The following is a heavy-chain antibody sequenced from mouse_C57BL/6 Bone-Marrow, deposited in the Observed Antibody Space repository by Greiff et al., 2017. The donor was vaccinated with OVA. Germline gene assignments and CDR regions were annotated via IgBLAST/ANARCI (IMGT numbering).Heavy chain of an antibody. CDR2: ISSGGSYT. Sequence: DVKLVESGGDLVKPGGSLKLSCAASGFTFSSYGMSWVRQTPDKRLEWVATISSGGSYTYYPDSVKGRFTISRDNAKNTLYLQMSSLKSEDTAMYYCASLITTVVAPVDYWGQGTSVTVSS. V-gene: IGHV5-6*02. CDR3: ASLITTVVAPVDY. J-gene: IGHJ4*01. D-gene: IGHD1-1*01. CDR1: GFTFSSYG.